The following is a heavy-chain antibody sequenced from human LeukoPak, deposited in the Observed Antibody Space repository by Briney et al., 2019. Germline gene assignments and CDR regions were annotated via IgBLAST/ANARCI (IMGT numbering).Heavy chain of an antibody. J-gene: IGHJ3*02. V-gene: IGHV3-23*01. Sequence: GGSLRLSCAASRFTFSTYAMSWVRQAPGKGLEWVSAISGSGSSTYYADSVKGRFTISRDNTKNTLYLQLNSLRAEDTAVYYCAKERWTTTAFDIWGQGTMVTVSS. CDR1: RFTFSTYA. D-gene: IGHD3/OR15-3a*01. CDR3: AKERWTTTAFDI. CDR2: ISGSGSST.